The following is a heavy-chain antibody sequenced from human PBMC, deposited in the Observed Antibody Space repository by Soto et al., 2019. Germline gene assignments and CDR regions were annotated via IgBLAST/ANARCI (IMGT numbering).Heavy chain of an antibody. CDR3: ARGSIAAAGDAFDI. V-gene: IGHV1-18*01. CDR2: ISAYNGNT. Sequence: GASVKVSCKASGYTFTSYGISWVRQAPGQGLEWMGWISAYNGNTNYAQNLQGRVTMTTDTSTSTAYMELRSLTSDDTAVYYCARGSIAAAGDAFDIWGQGTMVTVSS. D-gene: IGHD6-13*01. J-gene: IGHJ3*02. CDR1: GYTFTSYG.